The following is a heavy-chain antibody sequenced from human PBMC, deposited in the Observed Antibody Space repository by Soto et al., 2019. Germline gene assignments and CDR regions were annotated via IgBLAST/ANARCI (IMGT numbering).Heavy chain of an antibody. V-gene: IGHV3-30*18. CDR1: GLTFSAAG. CDR3: AKDKGRTAIDY. J-gene: IGHJ4*02. Sequence: QVQLVESGGGVVQPGRSLRLSCAASGLTFSAAGMHWVRQAPGKGLEWVAFIANDGRSESYADSVKGRFTISRDNSQNRLYLQMNGLRADDTAVYYCAKDKGRTAIDYWGQGTLVSVSS. CDR2: IANDGRSE.